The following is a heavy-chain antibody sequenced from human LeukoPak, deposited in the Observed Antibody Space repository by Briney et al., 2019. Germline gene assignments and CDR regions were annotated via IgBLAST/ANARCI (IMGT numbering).Heavy chain of an antibody. Sequence: ASVEVSCKASGYTFTSYGISWVRQAPGQGLEWMGWISAYNGNTNYAQKLQGRVTMTTDTSTSTAYMELRSLRSDDTAVYYCARVADNYYYMDVWGKGTTVTVSS. J-gene: IGHJ6*03. D-gene: IGHD6-13*01. CDR3: ARVADNYYYMDV. V-gene: IGHV1-18*01. CDR1: GYTFTSYG. CDR2: ISAYNGNT.